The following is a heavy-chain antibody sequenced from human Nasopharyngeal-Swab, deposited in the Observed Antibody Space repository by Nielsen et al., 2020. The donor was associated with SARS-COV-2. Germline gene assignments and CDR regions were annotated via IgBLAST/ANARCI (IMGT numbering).Heavy chain of an antibody. CDR1: GCTFSSSE. CDR2: ISSSGNTM. V-gene: IGHV3-48*03. CDR3: ARGPGGSYFDS. D-gene: IGHD1-26*01. Sequence: GESLKISCAASGCTFSSSEMTWVRQAPGKGLEWVSYISSSGNTMYYADSVKGRFTISRDNAKNSLYLQMNSLRAEDTAVYYCARGPGGSYFDSWGQGTLVTVSS. J-gene: IGHJ4*02.